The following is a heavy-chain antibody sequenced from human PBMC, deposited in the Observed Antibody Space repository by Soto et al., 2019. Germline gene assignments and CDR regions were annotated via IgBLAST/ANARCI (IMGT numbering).Heavy chain of an antibody. D-gene: IGHD4-17*01. Sequence: EVQLVESGGGLVQPGGSLRLSCAASGFTFSSYSMNWVRQAPGKGLELVSYISSSSSTIYYADSVKGRFTISRDNAKNSLYLQMNSLRDEDTAVYYCASEYDYGDLNYYYYGMDVWGQGTTVTVSS. J-gene: IGHJ6*02. CDR2: ISSSSSTI. V-gene: IGHV3-48*02. CDR1: GFTFSSYS. CDR3: ASEYDYGDLNYYYYGMDV.